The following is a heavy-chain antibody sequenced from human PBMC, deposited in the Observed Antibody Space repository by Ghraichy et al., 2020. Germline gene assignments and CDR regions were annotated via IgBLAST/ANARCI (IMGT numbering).Heavy chain of an antibody. J-gene: IGHJ5*02. Sequence: SETLSLTCAVSGGSISDPNWWSWVRSPPGKGLEWIGEIYQSGSAHYNPSLKGRVTMSVDKSKNQFSLKLTSATAADTAVYYCARESGGHSASGRVDPWGQGTLVTVSS. D-gene: IGHD3-10*01. CDR3: ARESGGHSASGRVDP. CDR2: IYQSGSA. V-gene: IGHV4-4*02. CDR1: GGSISDPNW.